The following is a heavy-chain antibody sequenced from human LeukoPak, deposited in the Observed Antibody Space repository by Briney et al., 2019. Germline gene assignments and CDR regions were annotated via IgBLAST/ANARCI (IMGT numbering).Heavy chain of an antibody. V-gene: IGHV1-69*04. D-gene: IGHD3-10*01. CDR2: IIPILEIA. J-gene: IGHJ4*02. CDR1: GGTFSSYA. Sequence: ASVKVSCKASGGTFSSYAINWVRQAPGQGLEWMGRIIPILEIAKYAQKFQGRVTFTADTSTSTAYVELSSLRSEDTAVYYCAREGASYYGSGTLDYWGQGTLVTVSS. CDR3: AREGASYYGSGTLDY.